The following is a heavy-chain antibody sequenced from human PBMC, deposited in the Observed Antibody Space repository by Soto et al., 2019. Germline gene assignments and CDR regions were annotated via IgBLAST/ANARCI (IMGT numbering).Heavy chain of an antibody. V-gene: IGHV3-74*01. CDR2: INNDGSST. D-gene: IGHD1-26*01. CDR1: GFTFSSFW. CDR3: ASSILPGRTRIGY. Sequence: EVQLEESGGGLVQPGGSLRLSCAASGFTFSSFWMHWVRQAPREGLVWVSRINNDGSSTNYADSVKGRFTISRDNAKNTLFLQMNSLRAEDTAVYYCASSILPGRTRIGYWGQRTLVTVSS. J-gene: IGHJ4*02.